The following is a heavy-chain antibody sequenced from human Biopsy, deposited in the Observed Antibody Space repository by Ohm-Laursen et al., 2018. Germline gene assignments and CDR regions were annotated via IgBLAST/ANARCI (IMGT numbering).Heavy chain of an antibody. J-gene: IGHJ6*02. V-gene: IGHV4-4*09. Sequence: SDTLSLTCTVSGGSFTGHYWSWIRQPPGKGLECIGNIHHSGSTNYNPSLKSRLTISVGTSKNQFSLKLSSVTAADTAVYYCARMDCSGGSCHYYSYGMDVWGQGTTVTVSS. D-gene: IGHD2-15*01. CDR1: GGSFTGHY. CDR2: IHHSGST. CDR3: ARMDCSGGSCHYYSYGMDV.